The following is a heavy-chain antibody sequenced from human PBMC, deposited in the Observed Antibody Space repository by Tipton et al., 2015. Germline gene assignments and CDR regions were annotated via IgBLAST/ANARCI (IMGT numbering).Heavy chain of an antibody. CDR2: VSHSDTS. CDR3: ARDLEHGMDV. V-gene: IGHV4-59*01. Sequence: LRLSCSVSGDSINRYYWSWIRQPPGKGLEWIGYVSHSDTSHYNPSLKSRVTISVDTSKNQFSLTLNSLTAADTAVYYCARDLEHGMDVWGQGTTVTVSS. D-gene: IGHD5-24*01. CDR1: GDSINRYY. J-gene: IGHJ6*02.